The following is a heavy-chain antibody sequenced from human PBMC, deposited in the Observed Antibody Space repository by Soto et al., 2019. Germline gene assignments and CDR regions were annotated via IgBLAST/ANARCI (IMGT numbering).Heavy chain of an antibody. CDR3: ARGTHGDYGSAFDI. CDR2: ITPFNGNT. J-gene: IGHJ3*02. Sequence: SVKVSCKASGYTFTYRYLHWVRQAPGQALEWMGWITPFNGNTNYAQKFQDRVTITRDRSMSTAYMELSSLRSEDTAVYYCARGTHGDYGSAFDIWGQGTMVTVSS. D-gene: IGHD4-17*01. V-gene: IGHV1-45*02. CDR1: GYTFTYRY.